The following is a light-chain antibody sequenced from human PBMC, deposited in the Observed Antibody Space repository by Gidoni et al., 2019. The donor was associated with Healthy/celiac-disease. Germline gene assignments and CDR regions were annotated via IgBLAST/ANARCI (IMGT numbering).Light chain of an antibody. CDR1: QSVSSY. V-gene: IGKV3-11*01. J-gene: IGKJ4*01. Sequence: EIVLTPSPATLSLFPGERATLSCRASQSVSSYLAWYQQKPGQAPRLLLYEASNRATGIPARFSGSGSGTDFTLTISSLEPEDFAVYYCQQRSNWPFTFGGGTKVEIK. CDR3: QQRSNWPFT. CDR2: EAS.